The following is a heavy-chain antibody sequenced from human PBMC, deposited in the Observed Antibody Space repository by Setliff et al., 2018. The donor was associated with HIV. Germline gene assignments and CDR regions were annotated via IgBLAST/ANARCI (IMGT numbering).Heavy chain of an antibody. J-gene: IGHJ3*02. CDR3: ATPGVGAGAFDI. D-gene: IGHD3-10*01. CDR2: VSVYNGNT. Sequence: ASVTVSCQASGYSFTFYGLHWVRQAPGQGLGWMGCVSVYNGNTKYAENFQDRLTLTTDASTGTGFTELRGLRSDDTAVYYCATPGVGAGAFDIWGRGTMVTVSS. V-gene: IGHV1-18*04. CDR1: GYSFTFYG.